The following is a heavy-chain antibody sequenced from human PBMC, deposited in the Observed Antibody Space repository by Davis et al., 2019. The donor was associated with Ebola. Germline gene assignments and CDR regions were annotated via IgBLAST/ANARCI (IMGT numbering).Heavy chain of an antibody. J-gene: IGHJ4*02. Sequence: GESLKISCAASGFTFSSYAMSWVRQAPGKGLEWVSAISGSGGSTYYADSVKGRFTISRDNSKNTLYLQMNSLRAQDTAVYYCAKDHVRVVWLLTYFDYWGQGTLVTVSS. D-gene: IGHD5-18*01. CDR1: GFTFSSYA. V-gene: IGHV3-23*01. CDR3: AKDHVRVVWLLTYFDY. CDR2: ISGSGGST.